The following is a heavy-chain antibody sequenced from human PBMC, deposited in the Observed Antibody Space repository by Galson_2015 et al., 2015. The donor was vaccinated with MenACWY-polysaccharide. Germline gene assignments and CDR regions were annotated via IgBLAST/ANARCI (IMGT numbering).Heavy chain of an antibody. J-gene: IGHJ5*01. CDR2: IKQDGSEK. CDR3: ARAGEGWFDS. D-gene: IGHD3-10*01. CDR1: GFTFSSHW. Sequence: LRLSCAAYGFTFSSHWMTWVRQAPGKGLEGVATIKQDGSEKYYVDSVKGRFTISRDNAKNSLSLQMNSLRAEDTAAYYCARAGEGWFDSWGQGTLVTVSS. V-gene: IGHV3-7*01.